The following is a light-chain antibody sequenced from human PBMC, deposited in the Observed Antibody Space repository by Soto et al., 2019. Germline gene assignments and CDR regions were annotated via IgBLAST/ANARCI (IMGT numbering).Light chain of an antibody. CDR2: GAS. CDR3: QQYGSSGT. CDR1: QTVSSTY. Sequence: IVLTPSPGSLSLSPGETATLSCRASQTVSSTYLAWYQHKPGRAPRLLIDGASSRAAGIPDRFSGSGSGTDFTLTISRLEPEDLAVYYCQQYGSSGTFGQGTKVDIK. V-gene: IGKV3-20*01. J-gene: IGKJ1*01.